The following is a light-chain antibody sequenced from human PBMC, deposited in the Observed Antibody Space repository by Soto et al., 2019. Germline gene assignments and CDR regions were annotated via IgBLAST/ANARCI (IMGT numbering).Light chain of an antibody. CDR3: QSYDNSLSGSRV. V-gene: IGLV1-40*01. J-gene: IGLJ2*01. Sequence: QAVVTQPPSVSGAPGQRVTISCTGSSSNLGAGYDVHWFQHLPGTAPKLLLYGNNNRPSGVPDRFSGSKSGSSASLAITGLQAEDEADYYCQSYDNSLSGSRVFGGGTKVTVL. CDR1: SSNLGAGYD. CDR2: GNN.